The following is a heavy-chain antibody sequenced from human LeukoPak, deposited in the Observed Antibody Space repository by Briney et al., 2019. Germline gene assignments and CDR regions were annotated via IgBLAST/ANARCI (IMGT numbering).Heavy chain of an antibody. CDR1: GFTFSLYA. D-gene: IGHD2-2*02. CDR2: VSGSGGST. J-gene: IGHJ4*02. V-gene: IGHV3-23*01. Sequence: PGGSLRLSCAASGFTFSLYAMNWVRQAPGKGLEWVSVVSGSGGSTYYADSVKGRFTISRDSSKNTLYLQMNSLRAEDTAIYYCAKDIVVVPATIKYYFDYWGQGALVTVSS. CDR3: AKDIVVVPATIKYYFDY.